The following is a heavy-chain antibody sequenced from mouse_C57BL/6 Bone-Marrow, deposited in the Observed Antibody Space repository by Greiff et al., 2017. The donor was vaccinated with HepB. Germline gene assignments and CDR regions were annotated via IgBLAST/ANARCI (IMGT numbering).Heavy chain of an antibody. V-gene: IGHV1-64*01. J-gene: IGHJ2*01. CDR2: IHPNSGST. CDR3: ALKDYFDY. CDR1: GYTFTSYW. Sequence: VQLQQPGAELVKPGASVKLSCKASGYTFTSYWMHWVKQRPGQGLEWIGMIHPNSGSTKYNEKFKSKATLTVDKSSSTAYMQLSSLTSEDSAVYYCALKDYFDYWGQGTTLTVSS. D-gene: IGHD1-3*01.